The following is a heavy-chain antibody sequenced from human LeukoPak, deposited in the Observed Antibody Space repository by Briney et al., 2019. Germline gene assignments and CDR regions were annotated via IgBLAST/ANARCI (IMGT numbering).Heavy chain of an antibody. V-gene: IGHV1-8*01. CDR1: GYRFTSYD. CDR3: ARAIFESGYSYNDPDSFDQ. J-gene: IGHJ4*02. Sequence: ASVKVSCKVSGYRFTSYDINWVRQATGQGLEWMGWMNPNSGNTGYAQKFQGRVTLTRNTSISTAYMELSSLRSEDTAVYYCARAIFESGYSYNDPDSFDQWGQGTLVFVSS. D-gene: IGHD5-18*01. CDR2: MNPNSGNT.